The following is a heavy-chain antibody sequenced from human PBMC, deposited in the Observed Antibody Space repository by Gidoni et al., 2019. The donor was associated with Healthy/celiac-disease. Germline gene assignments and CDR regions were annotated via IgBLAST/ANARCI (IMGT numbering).Heavy chain of an antibody. CDR2: SNSDGSST. D-gene: IGHD6-19*01. J-gene: IGHJ6*02. CDR1: GFTFSSYW. Sequence: EVQLVESGGGLVQPGGSLRLSCAASGFTFSSYWMHWVRQAPGKGLVWVSRSNSDGSSTSYADSVKGRFTISRDNAKNTLYLQMNSLRAEDTAVYYCARDQLWYSSGWYSEVSSYYGMDVWGQGTTVTVSS. CDR3: ARDQLWYSSGWYSEVSSYYGMDV. V-gene: IGHV3-74*01.